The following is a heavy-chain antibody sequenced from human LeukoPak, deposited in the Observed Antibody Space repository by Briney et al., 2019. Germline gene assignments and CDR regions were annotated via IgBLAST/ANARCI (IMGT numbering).Heavy chain of an antibody. J-gene: IGHJ4*02. V-gene: IGHV3-30*02. Sequence: GGSLRLSCAASGFTFSNYGMHWVRQAPGKGLEWVAFIRYDGSKKQYADSVKGRFTISRDNSKNTLYLQMKSLRAEDTAVYYCARERNLEIAVAGTIFDYWGQGTLVTVSS. CDR1: GFTFSNYG. CDR2: IRYDGSKK. CDR3: ARERNLEIAVAGTIFDY. D-gene: IGHD6-19*01.